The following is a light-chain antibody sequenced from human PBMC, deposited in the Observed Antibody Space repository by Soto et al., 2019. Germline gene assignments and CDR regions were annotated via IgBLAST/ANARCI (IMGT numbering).Light chain of an antibody. Sequence: EIVVTQSPATLSVSPGERVTLSCRASQSVFSNLAWSQHKPGQAPRLLISGASTRATGIPARFSGRGAGTEFTLTIISRQSEDFAVYYCQKYNNWPYTFGQGTKVEIK. CDR2: GAS. CDR3: QKYNNWPYT. J-gene: IGKJ2*01. CDR1: QSVFSN. V-gene: IGKV3-15*01.